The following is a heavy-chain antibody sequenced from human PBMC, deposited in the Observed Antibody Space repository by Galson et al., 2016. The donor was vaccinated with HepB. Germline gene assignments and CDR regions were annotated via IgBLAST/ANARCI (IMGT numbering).Heavy chain of an antibody. J-gene: IGHJ6*02. CDR1: GFTFNNYG. D-gene: IGHD3-10*01. V-gene: IGHV3-7*03. CDR3: ARAQEFTSMAHIYYGMDV. CDR2: IKQDGTEK. Sequence: SLRLSCAASGFTFNNYGMTWVRQAPGKGLEWVANIKQDGTEKYYVDSVKGRFTISRDSAKNSLFLQMNSLRVEDTAMYYCARAQEFTSMAHIYYGMDVWGQGTTVTVSS.